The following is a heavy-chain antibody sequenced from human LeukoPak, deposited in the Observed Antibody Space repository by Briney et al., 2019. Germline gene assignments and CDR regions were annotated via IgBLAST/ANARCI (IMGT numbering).Heavy chain of an antibody. CDR1: GYTFTSYY. CDR3: ARDLLGATTLEY. CDR2: INPSGGST. D-gene: IGHD1-26*01. V-gene: IGHV1-46*01. Sequence: ASVKDSCKASGYTFTSYYMHWVRQAPGQRLEWMGIINPSGGSTSYAQKFQGRVTMTRDTSTSTVYMELSSLRSEDTAVYYCARDLLGATTLEYWGQGTLVTVSS. J-gene: IGHJ4*02.